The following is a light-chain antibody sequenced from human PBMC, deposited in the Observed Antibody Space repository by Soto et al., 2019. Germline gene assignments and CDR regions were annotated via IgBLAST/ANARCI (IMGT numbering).Light chain of an antibody. CDR3: QSYDSSLSAWV. Sequence: QSVLTQQPSVSGAPGQRVTISCSGSSSNIGASYDVHWYLQLPGTAPKLLIYGNNNRPSGVPDRFSGSKSGTSASLAISGLQAEDEADYYCQSYDSSLSAWVFGGGTKLTVL. CDR1: SSNIGASYD. J-gene: IGLJ3*02. V-gene: IGLV1-40*01. CDR2: GNN.